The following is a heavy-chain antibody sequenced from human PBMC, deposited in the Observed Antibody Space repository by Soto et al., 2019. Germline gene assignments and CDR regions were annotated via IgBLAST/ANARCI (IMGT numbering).Heavy chain of an antibody. CDR3: ARGLELGRDGYNAGIRYFDY. CDR1: GGSFSGYY. CDR2: INHSGST. D-gene: IGHD5-12*01. J-gene: IGHJ4*02. V-gene: IGHV4-34*01. Sequence: SETLSLTCAVYGGSFSGYYWSWIRQPPGKGLEWIGEINHSGSTNYNPSLKSRVTISVDTSKNQFSLKLSSVTAADTAVYYCARGLELGRDGYNAGIRYFDYWGQGTLVTVSS.